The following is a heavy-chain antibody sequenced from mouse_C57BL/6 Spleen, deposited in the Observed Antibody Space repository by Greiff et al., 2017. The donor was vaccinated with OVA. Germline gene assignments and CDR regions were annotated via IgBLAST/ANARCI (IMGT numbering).Heavy chain of an antibody. CDR3: ARAAVVGGWYFDV. CDR2: IDPNSGGT. D-gene: IGHD1-1*01. CDR1: GYTFTSYW. Sequence: QVQLQQPGAELVKPGASVKLSCKASGYTFTSYWMHWVKQRPGRGLEWIGSIDPNSGGTKYNEKFKSKATLTVDKASSTAYMQLSSLTSEDSAVYYGARAAVVGGWYFDVWGTGTTVTVAS. J-gene: IGHJ1*03. V-gene: IGHV1-72*01.